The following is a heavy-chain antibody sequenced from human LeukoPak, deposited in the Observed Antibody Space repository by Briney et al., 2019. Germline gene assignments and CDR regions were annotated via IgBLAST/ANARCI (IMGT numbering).Heavy chain of an antibody. Sequence: GGSLRLSCAASGFSFSRCGMHWVRMAPTTGQGRVSFGQYYRSNNYYSDSANGRFTIIRDNTKNTLYLQMNTLRAEDTAVYYCTKDYDYGDCAIDYWGQGTLVNVSS. V-gene: IGHV3-30*02. D-gene: IGHD4-17*01. J-gene: IGHJ4*02. CDR2: GQYYRSNN. CDR3: TKDYDYGDCAIDY. CDR1: GFSFSRCG.